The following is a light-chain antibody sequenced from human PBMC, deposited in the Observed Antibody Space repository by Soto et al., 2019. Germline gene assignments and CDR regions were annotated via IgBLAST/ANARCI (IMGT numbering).Light chain of an antibody. J-gene: IGKJ4*01. CDR3: QQYGRSPLT. CDR1: QSVRSNY. CDR2: AAS. V-gene: IGKV3-20*01. Sequence: EIVLTQSPDTLSLSPGERATLSCRASQSVRSNYLAWYQQKPGHAPRFLIYAASSRATGIPDMFSGSGSGTDFTLTISRLEPEDFAVYYCQQYGRSPLTFGGGTKVEI.